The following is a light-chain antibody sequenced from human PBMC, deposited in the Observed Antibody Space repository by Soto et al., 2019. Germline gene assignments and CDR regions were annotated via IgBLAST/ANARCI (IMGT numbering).Light chain of an antibody. CDR3: QQFYNYPRT. J-gene: IGKJ1*01. V-gene: IGKV1-8*01. Sequence: IQMTQSPSTLSASVGDRVTITCRATQDIGTYLAWYQQIPGKAPKLLIYDASTLQTGVPSRFSGSGSGTDFTLTISYLQSEDFGTYYCQQFYNYPRTFGQGTKVDIK. CDR1: QDIGTY. CDR2: DAS.